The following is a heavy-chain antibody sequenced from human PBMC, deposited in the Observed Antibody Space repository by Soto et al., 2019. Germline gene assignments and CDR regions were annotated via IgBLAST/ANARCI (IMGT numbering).Heavy chain of an antibody. CDR3: ARGEVVGPPAIGAPMDV. J-gene: IGHJ6*02. CDR2: FRTSGDGGTT. Sequence: GGSLRLSCAASGFTFSSYSMSWVRQAPGKGLEWVSGFRTSGDGGTTYYADSVKGRFTISRDNSKNMLFLQMNSLRADDTAAYFCARGEVVGPPAIGAPMDVWGQGTTVTVSS. D-gene: IGHD2-2*01. CDR1: GFTFSSYS. V-gene: IGHV3-23*01.